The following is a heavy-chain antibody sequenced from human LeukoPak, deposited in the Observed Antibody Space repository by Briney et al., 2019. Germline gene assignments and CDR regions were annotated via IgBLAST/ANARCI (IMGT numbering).Heavy chain of an antibody. D-gene: IGHD3-10*01. CDR3: ARAYGSGKPYYYYLDV. CDR2: IYPGDSDT. V-gene: IGHV5-51*03. J-gene: IGHJ6*03. Sequence: GESLKISCRGSGYYFTSSSSAWVRQMPGKGLEWMGIIYPGDSDTKYGPSFQGQVTISADKSISTAYLQWTTLKASDSAMYYCARAYGSGKPYYYYLDVWGQGTPVTISS. CDR1: GYYFTSSS.